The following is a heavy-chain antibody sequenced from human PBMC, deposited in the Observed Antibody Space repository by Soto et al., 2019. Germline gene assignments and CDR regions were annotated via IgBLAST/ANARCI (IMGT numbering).Heavy chain of an antibody. V-gene: IGHV4-39*01. CDR2: IYYSGST. CDR1: GGSINSSSYY. D-gene: IGHD3-22*01. Sequence: SETLSLTCTVSGGSINSSSYYWGWIRQPPGKGLEWIGSIYYSGSTYYNPSLKSRVTISVDTSKNQFSLKLSSVTAADTAVYYCASPYYYDSSGYSYFQHWGQGTLVTVSS. CDR3: ASPYYYDSSGYSYFQH. J-gene: IGHJ1*01.